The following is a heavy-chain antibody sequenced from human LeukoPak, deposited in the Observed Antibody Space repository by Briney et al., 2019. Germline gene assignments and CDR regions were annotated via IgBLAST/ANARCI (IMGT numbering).Heavy chain of an antibody. D-gene: IGHD3-22*01. CDR3: ASSYDSSGYYTPFDY. CDR1: GYTFTGYY. Sequence: VKVSCKASGYTFTGYYMHWVRQAPGQRLEWMGWINPNSGGTNYAQKFQGRVTMTRDTSISTAYMELSRLRSDDTAVYYCASSYDSSGYYTPFDYWGQGTLVTVSS. V-gene: IGHV1-2*02. J-gene: IGHJ4*02. CDR2: INPNSGGT.